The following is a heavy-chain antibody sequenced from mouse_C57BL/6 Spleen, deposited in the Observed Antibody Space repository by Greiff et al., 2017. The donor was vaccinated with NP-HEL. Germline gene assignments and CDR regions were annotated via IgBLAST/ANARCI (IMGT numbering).Heavy chain of an antibody. J-gene: IGHJ3*01. CDR2: IDPEDGAT. CDR3: ARYPYYYGSGPY. V-gene: IGHV14-2*01. D-gene: IGHD1-1*01. CDR1: GYTFTSYT. Sequence: VQLQQSGAELARPGASVKMSCKASGYTFTSYTMHWVKQRTEQGLEWIGRIDPEDGATKYAPKFQGKATITADTSSNTAYLQLSSLTSEDTAVYYCARYPYYYGSGPYWGQGTLVTVSA.